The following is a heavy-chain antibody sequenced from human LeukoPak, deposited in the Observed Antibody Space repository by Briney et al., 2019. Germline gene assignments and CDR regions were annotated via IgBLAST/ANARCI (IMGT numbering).Heavy chain of an antibody. Sequence: GGSLRLSCAASGFTFSSYGMHWVRQAPGKGLEWVAFIRYDGSNKNYADSVKGRFTVSRDNAKTSVYLEMNSLRAEDTAVYYCARDEFIWGRGTMVTVSS. J-gene: IGHJ3*02. CDR3: ARDEFI. CDR2: IRYDGSNK. V-gene: IGHV3-30*02. CDR1: GFTFSSYG.